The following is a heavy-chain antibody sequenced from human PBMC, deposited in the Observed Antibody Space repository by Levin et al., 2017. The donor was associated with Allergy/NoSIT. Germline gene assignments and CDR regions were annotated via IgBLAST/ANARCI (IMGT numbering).Heavy chain of an antibody. CDR3: VRATTDYYYDY. J-gene: IGHJ4*02. CDR2: IRKKGDRYST. CDR1: GFTFSDHF. V-gene: IGHV3-72*01. Sequence: GGSLRLSCAASGFTFSDHFMDWVRQAPGKGLEWVGRIRKKGDRYSTEYAASVKGRFTISRDDSKKSLYVQLNSLKTEDTAVYYCVRATTDYYYDYWGPGTLVTVSS. D-gene: IGHD2/OR15-2a*01.